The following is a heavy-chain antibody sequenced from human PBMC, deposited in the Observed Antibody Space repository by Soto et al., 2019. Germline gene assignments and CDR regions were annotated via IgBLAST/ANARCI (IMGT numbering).Heavy chain of an antibody. V-gene: IGHV3-23*01. CDR1: GFTFSSYA. CDR2: ISGSGGST. Sequence: HPGGSLRLSCAASGFTFSSYAMSWVRQAPGKGLEWVSAISGSGGSTYYADSVKGRFTISRDNSKNTLYLQMNSLRAEDTAVYYCAKDLGELSLSPEYFQHWGQGTLVTVSS. J-gene: IGHJ1*01. D-gene: IGHD3-16*02. CDR3: AKDLGELSLSPEYFQH.